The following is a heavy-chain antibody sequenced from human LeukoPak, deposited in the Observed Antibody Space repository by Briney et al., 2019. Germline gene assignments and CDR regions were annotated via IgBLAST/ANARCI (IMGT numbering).Heavy chain of an antibody. CDR2: IYNSAST. CDR3: ARDSWSYGMDV. Sequence: SETLSLTCTVSGDSISDYYWSWIRQPPGKGLEWIGYIYNSASTNYNPSLRSRVTISVDTSKKQFSLKLNSVTAADTAVYYCARDSWSYGMDVWGQGTTVTVSS. J-gene: IGHJ6*02. V-gene: IGHV4-4*08. CDR1: GDSISDYY.